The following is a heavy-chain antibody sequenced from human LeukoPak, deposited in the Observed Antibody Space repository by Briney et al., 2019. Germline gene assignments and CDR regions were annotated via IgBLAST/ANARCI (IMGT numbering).Heavy chain of an antibody. CDR1: GGSFSGYY. CDR2: INHSGST. D-gene: IGHD3-10*01. Sequence: SETLSLTCAVYGGSFSGYYWSWIRQPPGKGLEWIGEINHSGSTNYNPSLKSRVTISVDTSKNQFSPKLSSVTAADTAVYYCARAPSGGSGVDYWGQGTLVTVSS. V-gene: IGHV4-34*01. J-gene: IGHJ4*02. CDR3: ARAPSGGSGVDY.